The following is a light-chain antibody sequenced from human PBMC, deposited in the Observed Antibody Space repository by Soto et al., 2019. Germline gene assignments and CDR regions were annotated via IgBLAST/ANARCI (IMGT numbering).Light chain of an antibody. CDR2: GSS. CDR3: QSYDNSLSGDV. V-gene: IGLV1-40*01. J-gene: IGLJ1*01. CDR1: SSNIGACFD. Sequence: QSVLTQPPSVSGAPGQRVTISCTGSSSNIGACFDVHWYRQLLGTAPKLLIYGSSNRPSGVPDRFSGSKSGTSASLAITGLQAEDEADYYCQSYDNSLSGDVFGTGTKLTVL.